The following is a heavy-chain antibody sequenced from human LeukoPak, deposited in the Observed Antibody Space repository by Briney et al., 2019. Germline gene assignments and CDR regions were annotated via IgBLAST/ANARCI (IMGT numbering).Heavy chain of an antibody. CDR1: GGSISSYY. CDR3: ARSGYSNYDTPGMDV. V-gene: IGHV4-59*08. D-gene: IGHD4-11*01. J-gene: IGHJ6*02. CDR2: IYYSGST. Sequence: SETLSLTCTVSGGSISSYYWSWIRQPPGKGLECIGYIYYSGSTNYNPSLKSRVTISVHTSKNQFSLKLSSVTAADTAVYYCARSGYSNYDTPGMDVWGQGTTVTVSS.